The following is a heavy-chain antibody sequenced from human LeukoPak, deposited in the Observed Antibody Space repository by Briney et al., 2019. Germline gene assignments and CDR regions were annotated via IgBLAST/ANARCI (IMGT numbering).Heavy chain of an antibody. V-gene: IGHV1-18*04. Sequence: ASVKVSCKASGYTFTSYYMHWVRQAPGQGLEWMGWISAYNGNTNYAQKLQGRVTMTTDTSTSTAYMELRSLRSDDTAVYYCARDSSSLDAFDIWGQGTMVTVSS. CDR2: ISAYNGNT. J-gene: IGHJ3*02. D-gene: IGHD6-13*01. CDR3: ARDSSSLDAFDI. CDR1: GYTFTSYY.